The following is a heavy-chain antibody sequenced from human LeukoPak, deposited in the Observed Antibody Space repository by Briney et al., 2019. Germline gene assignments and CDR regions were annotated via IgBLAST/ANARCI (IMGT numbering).Heavy chain of an antibody. D-gene: IGHD6-19*01. CDR2: IYSDNT. CDR1: GFTVSSNS. V-gene: IGHV3-53*01. CDR3: AKDLQQWLVDAFDI. Sequence: GGSLRLSCTVSGFTVSSNSMSWVRQAPGKGLEWVSFIYSDNTHYSDSVKGRFTISRDNSKNTLYLQMNSLRAEDTAVYYCAKDLQQWLVDAFDIWGQGTMVTVSS. J-gene: IGHJ3*02.